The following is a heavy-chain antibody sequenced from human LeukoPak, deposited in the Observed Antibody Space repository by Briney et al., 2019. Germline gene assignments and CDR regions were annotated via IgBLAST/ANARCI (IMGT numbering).Heavy chain of an antibody. CDR3: ASVGNWNDGGAFDI. J-gene: IGHJ3*02. V-gene: IGHV4-39*01. CDR1: GVSISSSNSY. Sequence: SETLSLTCTVSGVSISSSNSYWGWIRQPPGKGLEWIACIYYSGSTSYYPSLQSRVTISADTSRNQFSLKMTSVTAADTAVYYCASVGNWNDGGAFDIWGQGTMVTVSS. D-gene: IGHD1-1*01. CDR2: IYYSGST.